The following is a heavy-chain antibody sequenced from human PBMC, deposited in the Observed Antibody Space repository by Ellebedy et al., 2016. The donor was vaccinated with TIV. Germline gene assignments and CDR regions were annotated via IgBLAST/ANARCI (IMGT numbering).Heavy chain of an antibody. J-gene: IGHJ5*02. CDR3: ARGYCSGGSCAFDP. D-gene: IGHD2-15*01. Sequence: GGSLRLSCAASGFTFSTSDMHWVRQVPGKGLEWVSAIGTIDDTYYPGSVKGRFTISRENAKNSLYLQMNSLRAGDTAVYYCARGYCSGGSCAFDPWGQGTLVTVSS. CDR1: GFTFSTSD. V-gene: IGHV3-13*01. CDR2: IGTIDDT.